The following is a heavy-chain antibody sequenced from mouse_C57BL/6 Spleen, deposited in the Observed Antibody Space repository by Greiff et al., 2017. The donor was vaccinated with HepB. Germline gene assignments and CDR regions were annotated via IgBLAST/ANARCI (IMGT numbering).Heavy chain of an antibody. CDR2: IHPNSGST. Sequence: QVQLQQPGAELVKPGASVKLSCKASGYTFTSYWMHWVKQRPGQGLEWIGMIHPNSGSTNYNEKFKSKATLTVDKSSSTAYMQLSSLTSEDSAVYYCAEPKKLWAFAYWGQGTLVTVSA. CDR1: GYTFTSYW. D-gene: IGHD1-1*02. V-gene: IGHV1-64*01. J-gene: IGHJ3*01. CDR3: AEPKKLWAFAY.